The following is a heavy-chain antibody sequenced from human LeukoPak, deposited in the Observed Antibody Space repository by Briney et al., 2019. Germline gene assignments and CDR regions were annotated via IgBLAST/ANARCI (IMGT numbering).Heavy chain of an antibody. V-gene: IGHV1-46*03. CDR1: GYTFTSYY. CDR2: INPSGGST. Sequence: GAPVKVSCKASGYTFTSYYMHWVRQAPGQGLEWMGIINPSGGSTSYAQKFQGRVTMTRDTSTNTVYMELSSLRSEDTAVYYCARVLYDFWSGTDRYFDYWGQGTLVTVSS. CDR3: ARVLYDFWSGTDRYFDY. D-gene: IGHD3-3*01. J-gene: IGHJ4*02.